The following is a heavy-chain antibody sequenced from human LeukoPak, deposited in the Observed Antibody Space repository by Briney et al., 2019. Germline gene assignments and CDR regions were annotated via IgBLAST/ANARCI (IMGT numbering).Heavy chain of an antibody. D-gene: IGHD5-18*01. CDR1: GGSISTYH. CDR3: ARDKQHSYGRYFDH. Sequence: SETLSLTCTVSGGSISTYHWNWIRKSPGKGLEWIGYMQSTGNSNYNPSLKSRVTMSVDMSRNQIVLNLSSVTAADTAVYSCARDKQHSYGRYFDHWGQGTLVTVSS. J-gene: IGHJ4*02. V-gene: IGHV4-59*01. CDR2: MQSTGNS.